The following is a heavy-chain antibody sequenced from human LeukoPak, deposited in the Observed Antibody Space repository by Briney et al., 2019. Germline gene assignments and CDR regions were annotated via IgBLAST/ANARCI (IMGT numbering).Heavy chain of an antibody. CDR3: ASLAAWYGSGSYCPDRVEDV. V-gene: IGHV3-33*01. CDR1: GFTFSSYG. Sequence: GGSLRLSCAASGFTFSSYGMHWVRQAPGKGLEWVAVIWYDGSNKYYADSVKGRFTISRDNSKNTLYLQMNSLRAEDTAVYYCASLAAWYGSGSYCPDRVEDVWGQGTTVTVSS. CDR2: IWYDGSNK. J-gene: IGHJ6*02. D-gene: IGHD3-10*01.